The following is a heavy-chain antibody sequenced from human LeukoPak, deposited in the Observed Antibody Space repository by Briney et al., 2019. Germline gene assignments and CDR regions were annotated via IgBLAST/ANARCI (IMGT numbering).Heavy chain of an antibody. D-gene: IGHD2-2*02. CDR1: GFTFDDYA. Sequence: GGSMRLSCAASGFTFDDYAMHWVRQAPGKGLEWVSGISWNSGSIGYADSVKGRFTISRDNAKNSLYLQMNSLRAEDMALYYCAKGFGRGYCSSTSCYKGTEYFQHWGQGTLVTVSS. CDR3: AKGFGRGYCSSTSCYKGTEYFQH. J-gene: IGHJ1*01. CDR2: ISWNSGSI. V-gene: IGHV3-9*03.